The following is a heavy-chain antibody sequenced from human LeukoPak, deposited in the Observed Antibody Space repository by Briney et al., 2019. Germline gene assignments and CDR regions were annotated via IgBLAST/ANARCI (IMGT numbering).Heavy chain of an antibody. CDR2: IKQDGSEK. Sequence: EGSLRLSCAASGFTFSTFWMSWVRQAPGKGLEWVANIKQDGSEKYYVDSVKGRFTISRDTAKNSLYLQMNSLRAEDTAVYYCAREGSSSTPPFDYWGQGTLVTVSS. CDR3: AREGSSSTPPFDY. CDR1: GFTFSTFW. V-gene: IGHV3-7*01. D-gene: IGHD6-6*01. J-gene: IGHJ4*02.